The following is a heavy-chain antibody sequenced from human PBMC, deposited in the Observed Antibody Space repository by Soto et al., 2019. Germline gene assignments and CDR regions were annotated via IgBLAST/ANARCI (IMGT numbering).Heavy chain of an antibody. V-gene: IGHV2-70*12. CDR3: ARVISSYDSNWAFDY. CDR2: IDWEDDK. CDR1: GFSLSTSGVG. Sequence: SGPTLVNPTQTLTLTCTFSGFSLSTSGVGVGWIRQSPGKALEWLARIDWEDDKYYRKSLKSRLTISKDTSKNQVVLTLANVDPMDTGTYFCARVISSYDSNWAFDYWGHGTLVTVSS. J-gene: IGHJ4*01. D-gene: IGHD6-13*01.